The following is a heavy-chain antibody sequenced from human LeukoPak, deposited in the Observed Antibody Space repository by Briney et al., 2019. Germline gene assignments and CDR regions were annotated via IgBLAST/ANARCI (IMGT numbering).Heavy chain of an antibody. V-gene: IGHV4-31*03. CDR2: IYYSGST. D-gene: IGHD3-3*01. CDR3: ARDREWLQFRGMDV. CDR1: GGSISSGDYY. Sequence: PSGTLSLTCTVSGGSISSGDYYWTWIRQHPGKGLEWIGYIYYSGSTYYNPSLKSRVSISVDMSKNHFSLELRSVTAADTAVYYCARDREWLQFRGMDVWGQGTTVTVSS. J-gene: IGHJ6*02.